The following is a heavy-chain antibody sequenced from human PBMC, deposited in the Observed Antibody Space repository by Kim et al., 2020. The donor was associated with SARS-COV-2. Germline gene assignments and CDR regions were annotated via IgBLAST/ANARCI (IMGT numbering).Heavy chain of an antibody. CDR3: AKDYSDAYPIPSFDY. CDR2: SSDTDGSI. D-gene: IGHD6-13*01. J-gene: IGHJ4*02. V-gene: IGHV3-23*01. Sequence: GGSLRLSCAASGFIFGVYVVSWVRQAPGKGLEWVSSSDTDGSIHYADSVKGRFTISRDNSKNTLYLQMDSLRAEDTAIYYCAKDYSDAYPIPSFDYWGQGTPVTVSS. CDR1: GFIFGVYV.